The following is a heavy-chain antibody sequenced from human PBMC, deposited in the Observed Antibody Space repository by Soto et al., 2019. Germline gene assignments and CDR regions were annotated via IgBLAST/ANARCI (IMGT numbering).Heavy chain of an antibody. V-gene: IGHV1-46*01. Sequence: ASVRVSFKASGYTFTSYYMHWVRQAPGQGLEWMGIINPSGGSTSYAQKFQGRVTMTRDTSTSTVYMELSSLRSEDTAVYYCARDTGVGAIYYYYGMDVWGQGTTVTVSS. CDR2: INPSGGST. J-gene: IGHJ6*02. D-gene: IGHD1-26*01. CDR3: ARDTGVGAIYYYYGMDV. CDR1: GYTFTSYY.